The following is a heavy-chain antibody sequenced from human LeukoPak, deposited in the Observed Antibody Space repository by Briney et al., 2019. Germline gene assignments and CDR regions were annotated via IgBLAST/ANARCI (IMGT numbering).Heavy chain of an antibody. Sequence: GGSLRLSCAASGFTLSNYEMNWVRQAPGKGLEWVSAISGSGGSTWYADSVQGRVAISRDNSKNTLFLQMNSLRAEDTAVYYCARPAEQRDYYDSSDYYPFWGQGILVTVSS. D-gene: IGHD3-22*01. CDR1: GFTLSNYE. CDR3: ARPAEQRDYYDSSDYYPF. V-gene: IGHV3-23*01. J-gene: IGHJ4*02. CDR2: ISGSGGST.